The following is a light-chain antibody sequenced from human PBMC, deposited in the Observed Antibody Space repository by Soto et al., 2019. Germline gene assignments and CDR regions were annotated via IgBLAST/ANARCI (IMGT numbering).Light chain of an antibody. V-gene: IGKV3-20*01. J-gene: IGKJ1*01. Sequence: DIVLTQSPSTLSLSPGERATISCRASQSVRGSYLAWYQHKPGQAPRLLIYGASSRATGIPDRFTGSGSGTDFALTISILETEDFAVYYCQQYVASPPWTFGPGTKVEI. CDR2: GAS. CDR3: QQYVASPPWT. CDR1: QSVRGSY.